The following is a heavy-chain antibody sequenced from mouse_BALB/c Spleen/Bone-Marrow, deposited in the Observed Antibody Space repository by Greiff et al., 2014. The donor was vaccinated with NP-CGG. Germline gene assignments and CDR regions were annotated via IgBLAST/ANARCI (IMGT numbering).Heavy chain of an antibody. CDR2: IHPNSGNT. V-gene: IGHV1S130*01. CDR3: ARHHRYAYYFDY. J-gene: IGHJ2*01. D-gene: IGHD2-14*01. Sequence: QVQLQQSGSVLVRPGASVKLSCKASGYTFTNSWIHWAKQRPGQGLEWIGEIHPNSGNTNYNEKFKGKVTLTADISSSTAYVDLSSLTSEDSAVYYCARHHRYAYYFDYWGQGNTLTVSS. CDR1: GYTFTNSW.